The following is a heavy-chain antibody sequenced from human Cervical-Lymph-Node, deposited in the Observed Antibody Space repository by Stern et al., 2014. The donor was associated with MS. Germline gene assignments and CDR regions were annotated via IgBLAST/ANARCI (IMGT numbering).Heavy chain of an antibody. CDR1: GGNFSSYA. D-gene: IGHD6-13*01. CDR3: ASVHSSSSGNWFDP. CDR2: IIHIFGTA. V-gene: IGHV1-69*01. J-gene: IGHJ5*02. Sequence: QVQLVESGAEVKKPGSSVKVSCKASGGNFSSYAISWERQAPGQGLERMGGIIHIFGTANYAQKLQGRSTITVNEATSTAYMELSSLRSEDTAVYYCASVHSSSSGNWFDPWGQGTLVTVSS.